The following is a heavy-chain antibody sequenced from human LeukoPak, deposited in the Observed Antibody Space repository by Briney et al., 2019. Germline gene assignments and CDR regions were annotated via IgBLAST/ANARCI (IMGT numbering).Heavy chain of an antibody. CDR2: IKRDGSEK. Sequence: GGSLRLSCVASGFSFSTNWMDGGRQAPGKGLEWVANIKRDGSEKNYVDSVKGRFTISRDNAKNSLYQEMNSLRAEDTAVYYCAKEGNWNLDYWCQGALVTVSS. J-gene: IGHJ4*02. V-gene: IGHV3-7*01. CDR1: GFSFSTNW. CDR3: AKEGNWNLDY. D-gene: IGHD1-1*01.